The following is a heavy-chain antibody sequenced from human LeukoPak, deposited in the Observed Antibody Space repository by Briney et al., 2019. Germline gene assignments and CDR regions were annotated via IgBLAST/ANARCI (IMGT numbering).Heavy chain of an antibody. CDR2: ISGSGGRA. Sequence: PGGSLRLSCAASGLTFRGYAMSWVRQAPGKGLEWVSAISGSGGRAHYADSVRGRFTISRDNSQNTLQLQMNSLRAEDTAVYYCAKEVVMGETNYYYYGMDVWGQGTTVTVSS. V-gene: IGHV3-23*01. J-gene: IGHJ6*02. CDR3: AKEVVMGETNYYYYGMDV. CDR1: GLTFRGYA. D-gene: IGHD2-21*01.